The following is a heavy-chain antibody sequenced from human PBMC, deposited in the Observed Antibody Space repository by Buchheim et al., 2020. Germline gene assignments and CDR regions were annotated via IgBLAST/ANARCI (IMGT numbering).Heavy chain of an antibody. J-gene: IGHJ3*02. D-gene: IGHD6-13*01. Sequence: EVQLVESGGGLVQPGGSLRLSCAASGFTFSSYWMSWVRQAPGKGLEWAANIKQDGSEKYYVDSVKGRFTIYRDNAKNSLYLQMNSLRAEDTAVYYCARSRIAAAGPFDAFDIWGQGT. V-gene: IGHV3-7*01. CDR3: ARSRIAAAGPFDAFDI. CDR1: GFTFSSYW. CDR2: IKQDGSEK.